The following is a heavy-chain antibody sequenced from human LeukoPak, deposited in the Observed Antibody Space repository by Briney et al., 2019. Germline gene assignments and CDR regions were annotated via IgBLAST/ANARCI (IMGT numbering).Heavy chain of an antibody. V-gene: IGHV4-59*01. J-gene: IGHJ3*02. CDR1: GXSISSYY. CDR2: IYYSGST. CDR3: ARPYSSGWRGAFDI. Sequence: PSETLSLTCTVSGXSISSYYWSWIRQPPDKGLEWIGNIYYSGSTNYNPSLKSRVTISVDTSKNQFSLRLSSVIAADTAVYYCARPYSSGWRGAFDIWGQGTMVTVSS. D-gene: IGHD6-25*01.